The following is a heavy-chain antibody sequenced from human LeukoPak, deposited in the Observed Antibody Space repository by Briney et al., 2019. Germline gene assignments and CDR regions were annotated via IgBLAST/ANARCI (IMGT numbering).Heavy chain of an antibody. CDR2: IDPNSGVT. CDR3: ARELGINAFDV. J-gene: IGHJ3*01. CDR1: GYTLTDNH. V-gene: IGHV1-2*02. Sequence: ASVKVSCKASGYTLTDNHLYWVRQAPGQGLEWMGWIDPNSGVTNFAQNFQGRLTMTTDTSISTAYMELSRLTSDDTTVYYCARELGINAFDVWGQGTPVTVSS. D-gene: IGHD1-26*01.